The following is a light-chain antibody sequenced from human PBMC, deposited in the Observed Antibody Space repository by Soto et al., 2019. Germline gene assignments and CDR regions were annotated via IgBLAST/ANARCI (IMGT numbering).Light chain of an antibody. Sequence: DIQMTQSPSSLSASVGDRVTITCRASQSISSYLNWYQQKPGKAPKLPIYAASSLQSGVPSRFSGSGSGTDFTLTISSLQPEYFATYYCQQSYSTPLFTFGAGTKVDIK. CDR2: AAS. CDR3: QQSYSTPLFT. CDR1: QSISSY. V-gene: IGKV1-39*01. J-gene: IGKJ3*01.